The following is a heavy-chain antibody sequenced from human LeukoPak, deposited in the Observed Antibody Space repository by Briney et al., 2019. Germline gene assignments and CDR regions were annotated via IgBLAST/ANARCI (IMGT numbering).Heavy chain of an antibody. D-gene: IGHD3-10*01. CDR3: ATENASGSYFDY. J-gene: IGHJ4*02. CDR1: GYTLTELS. Sequence: ASVKVSCQVSGYTLTELSMHWVRQAPGKGLAWMGGFDPEDAETIYAQKFQGGVTMTEDTSTDTAYMELSSLRSEDTAVYYCATENASGSYFDYWGQGTLVTVTS. V-gene: IGHV1-24*01. CDR2: FDPEDAET.